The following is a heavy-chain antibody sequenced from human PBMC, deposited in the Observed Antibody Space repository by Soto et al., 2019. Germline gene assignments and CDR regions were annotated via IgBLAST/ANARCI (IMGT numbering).Heavy chain of an antibody. CDR2: TNSYGTSI. D-gene: IGHD4-17*01. V-gene: IGHV3-48*03. CDR3: VRESYGDAFDF. CDR1: GFTFNNYE. Sequence: GGSLRLSCEASGFTFNNYEMNWVRQAPGKGLEWISYTNSYGTSIYYADSVKGRFTISRDNARSSLYLQMTSLRDDDTALYYCVRESYGDAFDFWGQGTLVTVSS. J-gene: IGHJ4*02.